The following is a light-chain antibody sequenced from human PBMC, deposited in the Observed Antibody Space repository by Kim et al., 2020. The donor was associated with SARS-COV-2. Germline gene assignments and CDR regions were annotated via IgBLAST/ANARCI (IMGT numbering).Light chain of an antibody. Sequence: LTQPPSASGTPGQRVTISCSGSSSNIGSNTVNWYQQLPGTAPKLLIYSNNKRPSGVPDRFSGSKSGTSASLAISGLQAEDEADYYCSSYTSSITDWVFGGGTQLTVL. CDR2: SNN. CDR3: SSYTSSITDWV. J-gene: IGLJ3*02. V-gene: IGLV1-44*01. CDR1: SSNIGSNT.